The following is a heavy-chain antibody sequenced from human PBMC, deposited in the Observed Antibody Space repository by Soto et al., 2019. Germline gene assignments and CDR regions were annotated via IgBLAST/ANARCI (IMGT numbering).Heavy chain of an antibody. J-gene: IGHJ6*02. CDR2: ISAYNGNR. CDR1: GSTLTSYG. CDR3: AGDRQINTAMGHLDV. V-gene: IGHV1-18*04. Sequence: GASVKVSSKASGSTLTSYGISWVRKAPGQGLEWMGWISAYNGNRKYAQKFQGRVTMTTDTSTSTAYMELRSLRLDTTAVYYCAGDRQINTAMGHLDVWRQGTTVTVSS. D-gene: IGHD5-18*01.